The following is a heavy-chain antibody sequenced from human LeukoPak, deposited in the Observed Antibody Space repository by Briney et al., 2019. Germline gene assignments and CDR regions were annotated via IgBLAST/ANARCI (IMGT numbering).Heavy chain of an antibody. J-gene: IGHJ4*02. CDR3: ARGPIVVVPAAMPPIDY. V-gene: IGHV1-2*04. CDR1: GYTFTGYY. Sequence: ASVKFSGKASGYTFTGYYIHWWRQAPGQGLNWMGWINPNSGGTNYEQKFQGWVTMTRDTSISTAYMELSRLRSDDTAVYYCARGPIVVVPAAMPPIDYWGQGTLVTVSS. CDR2: INPNSGGT. D-gene: IGHD2-2*01.